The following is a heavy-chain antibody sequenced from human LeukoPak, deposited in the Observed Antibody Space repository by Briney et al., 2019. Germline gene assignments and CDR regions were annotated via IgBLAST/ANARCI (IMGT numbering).Heavy chain of an antibody. Sequence: ASVKVSCKASGGTFSSYAISWVRQAPGQGLEWMGGIIPIFGTANYAQKFQGRVTITADKSTSTAYMELSSLRSEDTAVYYCARDHRYSSGWIYYYGMDVWGKGTTVTVSS. CDR1: GGTFSSYA. J-gene: IGHJ6*04. CDR2: IIPIFGTA. CDR3: ARDHRYSSGWIYYYGMDV. V-gene: IGHV1-69*06. D-gene: IGHD6-19*01.